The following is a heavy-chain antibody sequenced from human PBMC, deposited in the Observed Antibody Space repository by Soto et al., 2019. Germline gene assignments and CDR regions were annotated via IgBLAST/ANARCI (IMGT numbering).Heavy chain of an antibody. CDR3: ARIRGDGYNPFFDY. CDR1: GFSLSNARMG. Sequence: QVTLKESGPVLVKPTETLTLTCTVSGFSLSNARMGVSWIRQPPGKALEWLAHIFSNDVKSYSTSLKSRLTISKDTSKSQVVLTMTNMDPVDTATYYCARIRGDGYNPFFDYWGQGTLVTVSS. CDR2: IFSNDVK. V-gene: IGHV2-26*01. J-gene: IGHJ4*02. D-gene: IGHD5-12*01.